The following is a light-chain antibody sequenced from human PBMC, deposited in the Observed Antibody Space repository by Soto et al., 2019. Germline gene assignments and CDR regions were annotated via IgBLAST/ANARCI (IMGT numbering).Light chain of an antibody. Sequence: EIVLTQSPATLSLSPGERATLSCRASQIVSGKYLAWYHQRPGQAPRLLIYGASTRATVIPARFSGSGSGTEFTLTISSLQSEDFAVYYCQQYNNWPGTFGQGTKVDIK. CDR1: QIVSGKY. V-gene: IGKV3-15*01. CDR2: GAS. CDR3: QQYNNWPGT. J-gene: IGKJ1*01.